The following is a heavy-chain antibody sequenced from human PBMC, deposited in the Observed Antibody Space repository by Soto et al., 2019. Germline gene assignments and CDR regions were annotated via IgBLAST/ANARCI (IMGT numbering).Heavy chain of an antibody. V-gene: IGHV3-13*05. J-gene: IGHJ6*02. CDR3: ARAYLGRLPRRADYYYAMDV. D-gene: IGHD1-26*01. CDR2: LGAARDP. Sequence: VGSLRLSCAASGFSFRDYDMHWVRQRKGKGLEWVSALGAARDPYYVGSVKGRFSVSRDNAQNSLFLQMNNLRVDDTAVYFCARAYLGRLPRRADYYYAMDVWGRGTTVTVSS. CDR1: GFSFRDYD.